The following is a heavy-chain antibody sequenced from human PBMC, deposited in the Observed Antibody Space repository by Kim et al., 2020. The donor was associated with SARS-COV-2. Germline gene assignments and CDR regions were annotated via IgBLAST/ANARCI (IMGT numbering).Heavy chain of an antibody. J-gene: IGHJ6*02. CDR3: AREVSRSYGSGRYGMDV. V-gene: IGHV3-30*07. D-gene: IGHD3-10*01. Sequence: VKGRFTISRDNSKNTLYLQMNSLRAEDTAVYYCAREVSRSYGSGRYGMDVWGQGTTVTVSS.